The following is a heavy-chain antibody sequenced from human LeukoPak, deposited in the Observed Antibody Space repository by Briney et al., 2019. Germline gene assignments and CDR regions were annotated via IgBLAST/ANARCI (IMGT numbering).Heavy chain of an antibody. CDR3: ARRYYDILTGHLDY. CDR2: IYPSDSDT. D-gene: IGHD3-9*01. Sequence: GESLKISCKGSGYSLTSYWIGRVRQMPGKGLEWMGIIYPSDSDTRYSPSFQGQVTISADKSISTAYLQWSSLKASDTAMYYCARRYYDILTGHLDYWGQGTLVTVSS. J-gene: IGHJ4*02. V-gene: IGHV5-51*01. CDR1: GYSLTSYW.